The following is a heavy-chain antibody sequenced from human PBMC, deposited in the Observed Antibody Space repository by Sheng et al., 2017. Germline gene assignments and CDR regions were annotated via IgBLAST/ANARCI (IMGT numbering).Heavy chain of an antibody. V-gene: IGHV4-39*07. Sequence: QLQLQESGPGLVKPSETLSLTCTVSGGSISSSSYYWGWIRQPPGKGLEWIGSIYYSGSTYYNPSLKSRVTISVDTSKNQFSLKLSSVTAADTAVYYCARGGSGSSFLDYWGQGTLVTVS. D-gene: IGHD3-10*01. CDR2: IYYSGST. J-gene: IGHJ4*02. CDR3: ARGGSGSSFLDY. CDR1: GGSISSSSYY.